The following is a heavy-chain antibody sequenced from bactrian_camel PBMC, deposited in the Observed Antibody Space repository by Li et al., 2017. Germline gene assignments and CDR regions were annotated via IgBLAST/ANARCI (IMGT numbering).Heavy chain of an antibody. V-gene: IGHV3S40*01. J-gene: IGHJ4*01. D-gene: IGHD5*01. CDR1: GHTYC. Sequence: EVQLVESGGGSVQPGGSLRLSCSASGHTYCMAWFRQAPGKEREGVAAITTGGNTTYYADSVKGRFTISRDNAKATVYLQMFNLKPEDSARYFCAACLSWSGGTRHFANFGQGTQVTVS. CDR2: ITTGGNTT.